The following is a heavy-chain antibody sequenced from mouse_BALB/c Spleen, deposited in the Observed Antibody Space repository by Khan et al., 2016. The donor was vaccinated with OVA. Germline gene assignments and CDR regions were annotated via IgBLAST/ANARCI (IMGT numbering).Heavy chain of an antibody. V-gene: IGHV2-2*02. D-gene: IGHD2-4*01. J-gene: IGHJ3*01. CDR2: IWSAGST. CDR3: ARRGYDYGRGALFAY. CDR1: GFSLTNYS. Sequence: QVQLKQSGPGLVQPSQSLSITCTVSGFSLTNYSVHWVRQSPGKGLEWLGVIWSAGSTDYNAAFISRLTIRKDNSRSKVFFKMNSLQPNDTAIYYCARRGYDYGRGALFAYCGQGTLVTVSA.